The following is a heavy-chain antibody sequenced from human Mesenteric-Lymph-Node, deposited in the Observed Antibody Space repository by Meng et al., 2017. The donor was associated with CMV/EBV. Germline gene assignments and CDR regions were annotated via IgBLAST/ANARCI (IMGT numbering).Heavy chain of an antibody. J-gene: IGHJ5*02. D-gene: IGHD4-11*01. CDR2: INSIASHI. Sequence: GESLKISCASSGFNFGGYSFNWVRQTPQRGLEWVSSINSIASHIVYAESVRGRFTIFRDNAQKLLYLQMTSLRVEDSGLYYCARDNDFTNYAWGQGTLVTVSS. V-gene: IGHV3-21*01. CDR3: ARDNDFTNYA. CDR1: GFNFGGYS.